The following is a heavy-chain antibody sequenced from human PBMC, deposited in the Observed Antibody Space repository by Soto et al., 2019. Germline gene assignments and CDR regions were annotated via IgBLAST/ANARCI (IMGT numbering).Heavy chain of an antibody. CDR2: INPNGGVT. CDR3: ARAVHTMIQGVRFRVDQ. CDR1: GYTFTAYY. V-gene: IGHV1-2*02. Sequence: QVQLVQSGAEMKEPGASVKVSCESFGYTFTAYYIHWVRQAPGHGLEWMGWINPNGGVTKYAQKFQGRVTMTRDSSINTAYMELNGLTSDDTAVYYCARAVHTMIQGVRFRVDQWGQGTLVTVSS. J-gene: IGHJ4*02. D-gene: IGHD3-10*01.